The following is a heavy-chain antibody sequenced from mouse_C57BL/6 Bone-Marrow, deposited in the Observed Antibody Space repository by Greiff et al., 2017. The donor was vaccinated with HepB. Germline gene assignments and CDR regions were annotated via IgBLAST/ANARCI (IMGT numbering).Heavy chain of an antibody. CDR2: ISYDGSN. D-gene: IGHD2-4*01. V-gene: IGHV3-6*01. CDR1: GYSITSGYY. CDR3: ARGSIYYDYLAWFAY. Sequence: EVQLVESGPGLVKPSQSLSLTCSVTGYSITSGYYWNWIRQFPGNKLEWMGYISYDGSNNYNPSLKNRISITRDTSKNQFFLKLNSVTTEDTATYYCARGSIYYDYLAWFAYWGQGTLVTVSA. J-gene: IGHJ3*01.